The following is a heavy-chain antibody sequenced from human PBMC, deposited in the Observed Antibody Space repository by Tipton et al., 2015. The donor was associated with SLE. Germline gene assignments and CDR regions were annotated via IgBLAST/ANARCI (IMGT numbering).Heavy chain of an antibody. CDR2: ISYSGITNSGST. D-gene: IGHD5-12*01. V-gene: IGHV4-59*01. Sequence: TLSLTCTVSAGSMNTYYWSWIRQPPGKGLEWIGFISYSGITNSGSTKYNPSLKSRVTMSVDTSKNQFSLKLTSVTAADTAVYYCVRVEGAYDQYYFDSWGQGTLVTVSS. J-gene: IGHJ4*02. CDR3: VRVEGAYDQYYFDS. CDR1: AGSMNTYY.